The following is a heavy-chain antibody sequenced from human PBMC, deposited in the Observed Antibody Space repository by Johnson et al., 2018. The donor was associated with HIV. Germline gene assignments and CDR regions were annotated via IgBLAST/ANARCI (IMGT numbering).Heavy chain of an antibody. Sequence: QMQLVESGGGVVQPGRSLRLSCAASGFIFSSYAIHWVRQAPGKGLQWVAVIGFDGTNKYYADSVKGRFTISRDNSKNTLYLQMNSLRAEDTAVYYCAREHSRVIYNDAFDIWGQGTMVTVSS. CDR3: AREHSRVIYNDAFDI. J-gene: IGHJ3*02. D-gene: IGHD3-16*02. V-gene: IGHV3-30*04. CDR2: IGFDGTNK. CDR1: GFIFSSYA.